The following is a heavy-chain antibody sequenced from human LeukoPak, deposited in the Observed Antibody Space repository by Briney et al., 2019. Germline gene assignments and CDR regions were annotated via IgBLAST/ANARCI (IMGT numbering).Heavy chain of an antibody. D-gene: IGHD4-17*01. CDR3: TRDRKGDYDLADY. CDR1: GYTFTGYY. J-gene: IGHJ4*02. V-gene: IGHV1-2*06. CDR2: VNPDSGGT. Sequence: ASVKVSCKASGYTFTGYYIHWMRQAPGQGLEWMGRVNPDSGGTNYAQKFQDRVTMTRDTSINTVYMELSRLTSDDTAVYYCTRDRKGDYDLADYWGQGTLVTVSS.